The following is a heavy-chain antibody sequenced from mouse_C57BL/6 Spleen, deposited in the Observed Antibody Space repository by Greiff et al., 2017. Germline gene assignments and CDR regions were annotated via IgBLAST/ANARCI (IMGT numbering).Heavy chain of an antibody. V-gene: IGHV1-5*01. CDR1: GYTFTSYW. CDR3: TRSDGSTRDYYAMDD. Sequence: VQLQQSGTVLARPGASVKMSCKTSGYTFTSYWMHWVKQRPGQGLAWIGAIYPGNSDTSYNQKFKGKAKLTAVTSASTAYMELSSLTNADSAVYYCTRSDGSTRDYYAMDDWGQGTSVTVSS. D-gene: IGHD2-3*01. J-gene: IGHJ4*01. CDR2: IYPGNSDT.